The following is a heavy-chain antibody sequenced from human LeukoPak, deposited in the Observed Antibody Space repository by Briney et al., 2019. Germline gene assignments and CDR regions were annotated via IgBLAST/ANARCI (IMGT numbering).Heavy chain of an antibody. CDR3: ARPGYYDNSGFNFDY. V-gene: IGHV4-39*01. D-gene: IGHD3-22*01. CDR2: INYSGYT. CDR1: GGSISSSTVY. J-gene: IGHJ4*02. Sequence: SETLSLTCTVSGGSISSSTVYWGWIRQPPGKGLEWIGGINYSGYTYYNPSLKSRVTISVDTPKNQFSLKLSSVTGADTAVYYCARPGYYDNSGFNFDYWGQGTLVTVSS.